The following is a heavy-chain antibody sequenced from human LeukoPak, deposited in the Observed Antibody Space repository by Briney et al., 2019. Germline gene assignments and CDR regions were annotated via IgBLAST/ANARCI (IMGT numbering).Heavy chain of an antibody. D-gene: IGHD3-22*01. Sequence: ASVKVSCKASGGTFSSYAISWVRQATGQGLEWMGRIIPIFGTANYAQKFQGRVTITTDESTSTAYMELSSLRSEDTAVYYCARPHYYDSSGYSDWGQGTLVTVSS. J-gene: IGHJ4*02. V-gene: IGHV1-69*05. CDR2: IIPIFGTA. CDR3: ARPHYYDSSGYSD. CDR1: GGTFSSYA.